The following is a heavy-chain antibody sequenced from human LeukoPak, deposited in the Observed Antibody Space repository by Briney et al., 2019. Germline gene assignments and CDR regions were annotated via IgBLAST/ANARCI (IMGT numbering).Heavy chain of an antibody. CDR3: ARGLYYDILTGLLEGWFDP. V-gene: IGHV4-4*07. CDR2: IYTSGST. CDR1: GGSISSYY. Sequence: SETLSLTCTVSGGSISSYYWSWIRQPAGKGLEWIGRIYTSGSTNYNPSLKSRVTMSVDTSKNQFSLKLSSVTAADTAVYYCARGLYYDILTGLLEGWFDPWSQGTLVTVSS. J-gene: IGHJ5*02. D-gene: IGHD3-9*01.